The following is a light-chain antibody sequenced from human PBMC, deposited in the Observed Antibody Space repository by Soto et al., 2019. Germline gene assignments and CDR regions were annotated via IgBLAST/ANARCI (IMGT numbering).Light chain of an antibody. CDR3: CSFAGGATFV. V-gene: IGLV2-23*02. J-gene: IGLJ2*01. CDR1: TNDIGGYNL. Sequence: QSALTQPASVSGSPGQSITISCTGTTNDIGGYNLVSWYQQHPGKAPKLMIYEVNQRPSGVSDRFSGSKSGNTASLTISPLQAEDEADYSCCSFAGGATFVFGGGTKLTVL. CDR2: EVN.